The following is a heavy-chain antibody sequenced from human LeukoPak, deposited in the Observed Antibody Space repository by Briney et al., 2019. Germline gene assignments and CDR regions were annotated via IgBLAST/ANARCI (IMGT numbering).Heavy chain of an antibody. V-gene: IGHV3-30*03. CDR1: GFIFSRYG. J-gene: IGHJ6*04. CDR2: VSYDGTET. Sequence: GGSLRLSCAASGFIFSRYGMHWVRQAPRKGLEWVAVVSYDGTETKYADSVKGRLNLSRDNSKNTVYLQMNSLTFEDTAVYYCARSARGVIFDVWGKGTTVIVSS. CDR3: ARSARGVIFDV. D-gene: IGHD3-10*01.